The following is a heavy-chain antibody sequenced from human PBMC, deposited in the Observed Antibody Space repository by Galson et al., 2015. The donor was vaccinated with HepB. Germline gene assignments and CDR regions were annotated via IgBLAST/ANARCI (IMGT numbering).Heavy chain of an antibody. J-gene: IGHJ5*02. V-gene: IGHV3-11*01. D-gene: IGHD3-22*01. Sequence: SLRLSCAASGFTLSDYHMSWIRQAPGQGLEWVSYISSGGSTIYYADSVKGRFTISRDNANNSLYLQMNSLRAEDTAVYYCARDRKVYDSSRVVDPRGQGTLVTVSS. CDR3: ARDRKVYDSSRVVDP. CDR2: ISSGGSTI. CDR1: GFTLSDYH.